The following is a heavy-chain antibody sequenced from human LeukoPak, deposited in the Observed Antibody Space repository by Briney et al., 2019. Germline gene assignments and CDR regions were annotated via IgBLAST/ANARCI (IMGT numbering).Heavy chain of an antibody. D-gene: IGHD6-13*01. CDR3: ARGVIAAAGSHYYYYYYMDV. Sequence: SETLSLTCNVSGASMSNYYWVWIRQPPGKGLEWIGEINHSGSTNYNPSLKSRVTISVDTSKNQFSLKLSSVTAADTAVYYCARGVIAAAGSHYYYYYYMDVWGKGTTVTVSS. CDR2: INHSGST. CDR1: GASMSNYY. V-gene: IGHV4-34*01. J-gene: IGHJ6*03.